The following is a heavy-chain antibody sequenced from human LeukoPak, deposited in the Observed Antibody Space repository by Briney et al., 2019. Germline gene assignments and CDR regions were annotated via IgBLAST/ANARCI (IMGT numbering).Heavy chain of an antibody. CDR1: GFAFSSYW. D-gene: IGHD4-17*01. J-gene: IGHJ6*02. Sequence: PGGSLRLSCVASGFAFSSYWMSWVRQAPGKGLEWVANIKQDGGEKYYVDSVKGRFTISRDNAKNSLFLQMNSLRAEDTAVYYCARLYGDYGYLGYYYYYGMDVWGQGTTVTVSS. CDR3: ARLYGDYGYLGYYYYYGMDV. CDR2: IKQDGGEK. V-gene: IGHV3-7*01.